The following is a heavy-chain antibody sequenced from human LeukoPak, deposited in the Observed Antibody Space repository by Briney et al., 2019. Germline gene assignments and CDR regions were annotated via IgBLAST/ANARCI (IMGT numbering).Heavy chain of an antibody. V-gene: IGHV3-30-3*01. D-gene: IGHD4-23*01. CDR2: ISYDGSNK. J-gene: IGHJ4*02. CDR1: AFTFSTYA. Sequence: PGRSLRPSCAASAFTFSTYAMHWVRQAPGKGLEWVAVISYDGSNKYYADSVKGRFTISRDNSKNTLYLQMNSLRAEDTAVYYCARDLVGYGGNSVELEGADYWGQGTLVTVSS. CDR3: ARDLVGYGGNSVELEGADY.